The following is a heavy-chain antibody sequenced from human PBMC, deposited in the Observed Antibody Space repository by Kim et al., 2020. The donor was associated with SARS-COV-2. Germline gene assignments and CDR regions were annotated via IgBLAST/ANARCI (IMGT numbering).Heavy chain of an antibody. J-gene: IGHJ4*02. CDR2: ISSLSDYI. CDR3: AKDRVAFATRGEFDF. Sequence: GGSLRLSCAASGFSFNTYSMNWVRQAPGKGLEWVSAISSLSDYIYYPDSMKGRFTISRDNAKNLVYLQINSLRADDTAVYFCAKDRVAFATRGEFDFWGQGTLVTVSS. CDR1: GFSFNTYS. V-gene: IGHV3-21*01. D-gene: IGHD2-21*01.